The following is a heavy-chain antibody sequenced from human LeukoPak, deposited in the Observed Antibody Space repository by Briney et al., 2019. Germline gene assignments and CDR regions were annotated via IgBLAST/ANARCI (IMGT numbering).Heavy chain of an antibody. D-gene: IGHD3-22*01. CDR2: IYHSGRT. CDR3: ARSGWDYYDSSGPRSWFDP. Sequence: SQTLSLTCAVSGGSISSGGYSWSWIRQPPGEGLEWIGYIYHSGRTYYNPSLKSRVTIPEDRSKTQFSLKLSSVTAAGTAVYYCARSGWDYYDSSGPRSWFDPWGQGTLVTVSS. V-gene: IGHV4-30-2*01. CDR1: GGSISSGGYS. J-gene: IGHJ5*02.